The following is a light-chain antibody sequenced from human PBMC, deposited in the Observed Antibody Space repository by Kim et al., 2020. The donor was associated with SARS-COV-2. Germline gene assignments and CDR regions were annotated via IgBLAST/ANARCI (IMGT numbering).Light chain of an antibody. V-gene: IGKV3-11*01. CDR1: QSVSSY. CDR3: QQRTNWPPT. CDR2: DAS. Sequence: PGERATLSCRASQSVSSYLAWYQQKPGQAPRLLIYDASNRVTGIPARFSGSGSGTDFTLTISSLEPEDFAVYYCQQRTNWPPTFGQGTPLEI. J-gene: IGKJ5*01.